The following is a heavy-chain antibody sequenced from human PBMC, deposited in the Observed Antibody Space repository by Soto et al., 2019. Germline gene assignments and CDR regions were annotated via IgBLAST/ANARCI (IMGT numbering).Heavy chain of an antibody. D-gene: IGHD3-10*01. CDR2: ISGSGGST. CDR1: GFTFSTYA. J-gene: IGHJ3*01. Sequence: GGSVRLSCAASGFTFSTYAMSWVRQAPGKGLVWVSAISGSGGSTFYADSVKGRFTISRDNSMNTLYLKMNSLRTEDTAVYYCAHPRGFGVFDAYDFWGQGTMVTVSS. CDR3: AHPRGFGVFDAYDF. V-gene: IGHV3-23*01.